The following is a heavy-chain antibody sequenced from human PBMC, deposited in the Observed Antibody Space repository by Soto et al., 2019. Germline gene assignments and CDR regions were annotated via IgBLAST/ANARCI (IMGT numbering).Heavy chain of an antibody. CDR2: IYWDDDK. D-gene: IGHD6-19*01. V-gene: IGHV2-5*02. Sequence: QITLKESGPTLVKPTQTLTLTCTFSGFSLSTSGVGVGWIRQPPGKALERLALIYWDDDKRYSPSLKSRLTITKDTSKNQVVLTLTNMDPVDTATYYCAHRLSVAGAFDYWGQGTLVTVSS. J-gene: IGHJ4*02. CDR1: GFSLSTSGVG. CDR3: AHRLSVAGAFDY.